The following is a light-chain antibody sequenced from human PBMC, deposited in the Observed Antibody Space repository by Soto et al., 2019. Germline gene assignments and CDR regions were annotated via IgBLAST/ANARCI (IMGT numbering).Light chain of an antibody. J-gene: IGKJ5*01. V-gene: IGKV3-20*01. Sequence: EIVMTQSPATLAVSPGDTATLSCRASQSLGGNLAWYQQKPGQAPRLLIFGPFSRATGIPDRFSGSGSGTDFTLTISRLEPEDFAVYYCQQYGSSPITFGQGTRLEIK. CDR2: GPF. CDR1: QSLGGN. CDR3: QQYGSSPIT.